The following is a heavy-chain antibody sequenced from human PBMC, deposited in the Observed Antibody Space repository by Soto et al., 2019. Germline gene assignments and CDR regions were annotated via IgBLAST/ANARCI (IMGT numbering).Heavy chain of an antibody. CDR2: IYYSGST. Sequence: PSETLSLTCTVSGGCINSSSYYWGWIRQPPGKGLEWIGSIYYSGSTYYNPSLKSRVTISVDTSKNQFSLKLSSVTAADTAVYYCARHWMTTDAFDIWGQGTMVTVSS. CDR1: GGCINSSSYY. CDR3: ARHWMTTDAFDI. D-gene: IGHD4-17*01. V-gene: IGHV4-39*01. J-gene: IGHJ3*02.